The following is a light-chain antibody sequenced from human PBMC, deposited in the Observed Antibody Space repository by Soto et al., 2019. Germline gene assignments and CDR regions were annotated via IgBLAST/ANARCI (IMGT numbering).Light chain of an antibody. CDR2: AAS. Sequence: IQLTQSPSSRSSSLGDRVTITCRASQGIGSYLAWYQQKPGEAPKLLIFAASTLQSGVPSRFSGSGSGTDFTLTISSLKDEDFATYYCQQLSTYTSTFGGGTKVDIK. V-gene: IGKV1-9*01. CDR1: QGIGSY. J-gene: IGKJ4*01. CDR3: QQLSTYTST.